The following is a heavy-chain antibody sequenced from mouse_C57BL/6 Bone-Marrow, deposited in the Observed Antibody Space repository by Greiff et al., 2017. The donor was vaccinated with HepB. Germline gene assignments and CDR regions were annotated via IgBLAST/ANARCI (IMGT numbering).Heavy chain of an antibody. CDR3: ARRVKDPWYFDV. Sequence: DVKLQESGPELVKPGASVKMSCKASGYTFTDYNMHWVKQSHGKSLEWIGYINPNNGGTSYNQKFKGKATLTVNKSSSTAYMELRSLTSEDSAVYYCARRVKDPWYFDVWGTGTTVTVSS. J-gene: IGHJ1*03. CDR1: GYTFTDYN. D-gene: IGHD1-3*01. V-gene: IGHV1-22*01. CDR2: INPNNGGT.